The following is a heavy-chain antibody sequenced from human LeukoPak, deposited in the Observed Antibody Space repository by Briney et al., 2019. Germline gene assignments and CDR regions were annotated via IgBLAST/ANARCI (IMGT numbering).Heavy chain of an antibody. J-gene: IGHJ4*02. D-gene: IGHD6-25*01. V-gene: IGHV3-21*01. CDR1: GFTFNSYT. CDR3: ARGGTWVDY. CDR2: ISSSSSYI. Sequence: GGSLRLSCAASGFTFNSYTMNWVRQAPGKGLEWVSSISSSSSYIYYADSVKGRFTISRDNAKNSLYLQMNSLRAEDTAVYYCARGGTWVDYWGQGTLVTVSS.